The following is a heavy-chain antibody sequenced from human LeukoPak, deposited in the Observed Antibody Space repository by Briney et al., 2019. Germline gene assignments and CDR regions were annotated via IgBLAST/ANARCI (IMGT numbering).Heavy chain of an antibody. D-gene: IGHD3-3*01. Sequence: PGGSLRLSCAASGFAFTTYGMHWVRQAPGEGLEWVAFIRIDGSNTKYADSVKGRFTISRDNSKNTLYLQMNSLRTEDTAVYYCAKDWPRMQVLGVVPLRGQGTLVTVSS. CDR3: AKDWPRMQVLGVVPL. CDR1: GFAFTTYG. CDR2: IRIDGSNT. J-gene: IGHJ4*02. V-gene: IGHV3-30*02.